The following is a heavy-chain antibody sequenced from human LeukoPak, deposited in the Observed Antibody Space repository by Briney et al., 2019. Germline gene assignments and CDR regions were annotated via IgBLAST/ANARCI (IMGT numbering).Heavy chain of an antibody. CDR2: IYYSGST. D-gene: IGHD6-13*01. CDR1: GGSISSYY. J-gene: IGHJ4*02. Sequence: SETLSLTCTVSGGSISSYYWSWIRQPPGKGLGWIGYIYYSGSTNYNPPLKSRVTISVDTSKNQFSLKLSSVTAADTAVYYCARNRYSSSWYYFDYWGQGTLVTVSS. V-gene: IGHV4-59*01. CDR3: ARNRYSSSWYYFDY.